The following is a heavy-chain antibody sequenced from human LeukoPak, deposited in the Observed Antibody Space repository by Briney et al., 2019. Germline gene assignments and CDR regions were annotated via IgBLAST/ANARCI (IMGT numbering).Heavy chain of an antibody. D-gene: IGHD6-13*01. Sequence: GRSLRLSCAASGFTVSNGYMSWVRQAPVKGLEWVSIIYSGGNTYYADSVKGRFTISRDNSKNTLFLQMNSLRAEDTAVYYCTRGGITAAGTVRDFWGQGTLVTVSS. CDR3: TRGGITAAGTVRDF. CDR1: GFTVSNGY. V-gene: IGHV3-53*01. J-gene: IGHJ4*02. CDR2: IYSGGNT.